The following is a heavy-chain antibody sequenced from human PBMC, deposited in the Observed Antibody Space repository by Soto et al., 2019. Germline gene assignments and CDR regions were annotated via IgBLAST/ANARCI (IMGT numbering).Heavy chain of an antibody. CDR3: GRLTGLPHYYSTDV. V-gene: IGHV5-51*01. CDR2: IYPGDSDT. Sequence: GESLKISCQGSGYTFTNYWIGWVRQMPGKGLEWMGVIYPGDSDTKYSPSFQGQVTFSADKSVNTAYLQWTSLKASDTAMYFCGRLTGLPHYYSTDVWGQGTTVTVSS. J-gene: IGHJ6*02. CDR1: GYTFTNYW. D-gene: IGHD3-9*01.